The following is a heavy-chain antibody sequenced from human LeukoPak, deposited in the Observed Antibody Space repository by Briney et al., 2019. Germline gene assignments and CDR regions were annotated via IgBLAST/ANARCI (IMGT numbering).Heavy chain of an antibody. CDR1: GFTFSSYW. J-gene: IGHJ4*02. CDR2: INTDGSST. CDR3: ARDVLGDGIFDY. Sequence: GGSLRLSCAASGFTFSSYWMHWVRQAPGKGLVWVSRINTDGSSTSYADSVKGRFTISRDNAKNTLYLQMNSLRAEDTAVYYCARDVLGDGIFDYWGQGTLVTVSP. D-gene: IGHD3-16*01. V-gene: IGHV3-74*01.